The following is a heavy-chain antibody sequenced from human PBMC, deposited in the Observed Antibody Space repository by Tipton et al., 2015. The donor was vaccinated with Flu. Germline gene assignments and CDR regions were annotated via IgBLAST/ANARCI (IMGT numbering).Heavy chain of an antibody. CDR1: GFTFSYFG. CDR2: ISSSGSHT. Sequence: SLRLSCAASGFTFSYFGMNWVRLAPGKGLEWVAFISSSGSHTDYADSVRGRFTISRDDAKNSVHLQTSSLRVEDTAVYFCAREWAEYYDITGNGFDVWGQGTMVTVSS. D-gene: IGHD3-22*01. CDR3: AREWAEYYDITGNGFDV. J-gene: IGHJ3*01. V-gene: IGHV3-21*01.